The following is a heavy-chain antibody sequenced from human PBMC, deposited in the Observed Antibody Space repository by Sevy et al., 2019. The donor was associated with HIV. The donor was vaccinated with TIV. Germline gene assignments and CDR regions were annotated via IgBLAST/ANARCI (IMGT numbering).Heavy chain of an antibody. CDR2: ISSSSSTI. D-gene: IGHD3-3*01. V-gene: IGHV3-48*01. CDR1: GFTFSSYS. J-gene: IGHJ6*02. Sequence: GGSLRLSCAASGFTFSSYSMNWVRQAPGKGLEWVSYISSSSSTIYYADSVKGRFTISRDNAKNSLYLQMNSLRAEDTAVYYCARAYPYYDFWSGYSLDYYGMDVWGQWTTVTVSS. CDR3: ARAYPYYDFWSGYSLDYYGMDV.